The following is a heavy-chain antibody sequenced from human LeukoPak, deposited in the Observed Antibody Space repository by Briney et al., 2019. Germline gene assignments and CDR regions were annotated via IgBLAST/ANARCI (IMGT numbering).Heavy chain of an antibody. Sequence: GSLRLSCAASGFPFSIYWMSWVRQAPGKGLEWVANIKQDGSEKYYVDSVEGRFTISRDNAKSSLYLQMNSLRAEDTAVYYCARVSYYYGSGSYYNPWYFDYWGQGTLVTVSS. V-gene: IGHV3-7*01. J-gene: IGHJ4*02. CDR2: IKQDGSEK. D-gene: IGHD3-10*01. CDR3: ARVSYYYGSGSYYNPWYFDY. CDR1: GFPFSIYW.